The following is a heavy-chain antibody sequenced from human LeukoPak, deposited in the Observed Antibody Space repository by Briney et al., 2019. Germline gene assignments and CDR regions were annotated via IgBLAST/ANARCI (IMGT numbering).Heavy chain of an antibody. D-gene: IGHD3-22*01. CDR2: IYPGDSDT. J-gene: IGHJ3*02. CDR3: ARPSGGYYYDSSGPYRALGAFDI. Sequence: GESLKISCKGSGYSFTSYWIGWVRQMPGKGLEWMGIIYPGDSDTRYSPSFQGQVTISADKSISTAYLQRSSLQASVTAMYYCARPSGGYYYDSSGPYRALGAFDIWGQGTMVTVSS. V-gene: IGHV5-51*03. CDR1: GYSFTSYW.